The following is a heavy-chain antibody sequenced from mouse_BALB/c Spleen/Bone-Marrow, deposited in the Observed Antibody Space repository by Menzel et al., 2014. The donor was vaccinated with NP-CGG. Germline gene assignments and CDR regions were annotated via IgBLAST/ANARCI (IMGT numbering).Heavy chain of an antibody. J-gene: IGHJ2*01. CDR3: ARTSNYVDLDY. Sequence: QVQLKESGPGLVQPSQSLSITCTVSGFSLTSYGVHWVRQSPGKGLEWLGAIWSGGGSDYNAAFISRLSITKDNSKSQVFFKMFSLQVDDTAIYYCARTSNYVDLDYWGQGTTLTVSS. CDR2: IWSGGGS. D-gene: IGHD2-5*01. CDR1: GFSLTSYG. V-gene: IGHV2-4-1*01.